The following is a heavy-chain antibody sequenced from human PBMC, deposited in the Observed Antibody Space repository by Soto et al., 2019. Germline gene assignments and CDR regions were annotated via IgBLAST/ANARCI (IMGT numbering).Heavy chain of an antibody. CDR1: GFTFSSYG. CDR2: XXYDGSNK. D-gene: IGHD3-22*01. J-gene: IGHJ4*02. Sequence: QVQLVXXXXGVVQPGRSLRLSCAASGFTFSSYGMHWVRQAPGKGLEXVAVXXYDGSNKYYADSVKGRFTISRDNSKNTLYLQMNSLRAEDTAVYYCAKDAHRKYYYDSSGYSPYDYWGQGTLVTVSS. V-gene: IGHV3-30*18. CDR3: AKDAHRKYYYDSSGYSPYDY.